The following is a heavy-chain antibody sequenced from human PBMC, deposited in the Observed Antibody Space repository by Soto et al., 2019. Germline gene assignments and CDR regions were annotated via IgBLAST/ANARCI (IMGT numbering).Heavy chain of an antibody. J-gene: IGHJ6*02. CDR2: IKSKTDGGTT. CDR1: GFTFSNAW. V-gene: IGHV3-15*01. CDR3: TTGSIGYYYYGMDV. Sequence: GGSLRLSXAASGFTFSNAWMSWVRQAPGKGLEWVGRIKSKTDGGTTDYAAPVKGRFTISRDDSKNTLYLQMNSLKTEDTAVYYCTTGSIGYYYYGMDVWGQGTTVTVSS.